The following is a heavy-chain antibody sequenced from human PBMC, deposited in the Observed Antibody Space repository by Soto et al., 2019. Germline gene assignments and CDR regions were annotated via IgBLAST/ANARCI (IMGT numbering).Heavy chain of an antibody. J-gene: IGHJ4*02. CDR3: AKTRYSSGCLDY. D-gene: IGHD6-19*01. CDR1: GYTFTSYY. Sequence: QVQLVQSGAEVKKPGASVKVSCKASGYTFTSYYMHWVRQAPGQGLECMGIINPSGGSTSYAQKFQGRGTMTRDTSTSTVYMELSSLRSEDTAVYYCAKTRYSSGCLDYWGQGTLVTVSS. CDR2: INPSGGST. V-gene: IGHV1-46*01.